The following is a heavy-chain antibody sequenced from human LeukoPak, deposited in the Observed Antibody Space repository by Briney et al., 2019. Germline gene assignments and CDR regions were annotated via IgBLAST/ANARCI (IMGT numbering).Heavy chain of an antibody. CDR2: IYYSGST. V-gene: IGHV4-39*07. CDR1: GGSISSSSYY. Sequence: SETLSLTCTVSGGSISSSSYYWGWIRQPPGKGLEWIGSIYYSGSTYYNPSLKSRVTISVDTSKNQFSLKLSSVTAADTAVYYCARGWDSSFDYWGQGTLVTVSS. J-gene: IGHJ4*02. D-gene: IGHD3-22*01. CDR3: ARGWDSSFDY.